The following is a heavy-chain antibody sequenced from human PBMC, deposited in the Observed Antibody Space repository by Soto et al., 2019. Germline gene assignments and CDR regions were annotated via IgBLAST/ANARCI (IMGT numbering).Heavy chain of an antibody. J-gene: IGHJ4*02. CDR3: ARREKEYSSPGDY. Sequence: ESGGGVVQPGRSLRLSCVASGFTFSNYGMHWVRHAPGKGLEWVAVMWYDGSNKHYADSVKGRFTISRDNSKNTVYLQMNSLRAEDTAVYYCARREKEYSSPGDYWGQGTLVTVSS. CDR2: MWYDGSNK. V-gene: IGHV3-33*01. CDR1: GFTFSNYG. D-gene: IGHD6-6*01.